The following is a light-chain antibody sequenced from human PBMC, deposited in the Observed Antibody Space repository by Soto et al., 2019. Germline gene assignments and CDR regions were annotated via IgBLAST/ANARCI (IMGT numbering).Light chain of an antibody. J-gene: IGLJ3*02. CDR1: SSDIGSYKY. Sequence: QSALTQPASVSGSPGQSITIACTGTSSDIGSYKYVSWYQHHPGKVPQLLIYEVSNRPSGVSSRFSASKSGNTASLTISGLQAEDEADYYCSSYSSRSTLGVFGGGTKVTVL. CDR3: SSYSSRSTLGV. CDR2: EVS. V-gene: IGLV2-14*01.